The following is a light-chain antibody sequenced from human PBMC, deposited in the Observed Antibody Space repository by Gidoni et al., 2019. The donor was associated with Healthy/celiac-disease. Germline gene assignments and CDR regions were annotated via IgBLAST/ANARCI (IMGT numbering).Light chain of an antibody. CDR3: CSYAGSSTFVV. J-gene: IGLJ2*01. CDR1: SSDVGSYNL. Sequence: QPALTQPAPVPGSPRQSITISCTGTSSDVGSYNLVSWYQQHPGKAPKLMIYEVSKRPSGVSNRFSGSKSGNTASLTISGLQAEDEADYYCCSYAGSSTFVVFGGGTKLTVL. V-gene: IGLV2-23*02. CDR2: EVS.